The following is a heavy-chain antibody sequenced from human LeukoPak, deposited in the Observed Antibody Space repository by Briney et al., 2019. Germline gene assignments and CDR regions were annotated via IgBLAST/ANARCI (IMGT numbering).Heavy chain of an antibody. CDR3: AKVATTVTTLNWFDP. CDR1: GFTFSSYG. CDR2: ISGSGGST. J-gene: IGHJ5*02. Sequence: PGGSLRLSCAASGFTFSSYGMSWVRQAPGKGLEWVSGISGSGGSTYYADSVKGRFTISRDNSKNTLYLQMSSLRVEDTAVYYCAKVATTVTTLNWFDPWGQGTLVTVSS. D-gene: IGHD4-17*01. V-gene: IGHV3-23*01.